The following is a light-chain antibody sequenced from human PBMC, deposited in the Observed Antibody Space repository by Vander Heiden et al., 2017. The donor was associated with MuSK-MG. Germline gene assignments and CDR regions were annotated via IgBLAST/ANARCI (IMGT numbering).Light chain of an antibody. CDR3: QQYSSSWT. V-gene: IGKV3-20*01. CDR1: QSVRSSY. Sequence: ESVLTQSPGTLSLSPGERATLSCRASQSVRSSYLGWYQQKPGQAPRLLIYGASSRANGIPDRFSGSGYGTDFTLTSSRREPEDFAVYYEQQYSSSWTFGPGTKVEIK. J-gene: IGKJ1*01. CDR2: GAS.